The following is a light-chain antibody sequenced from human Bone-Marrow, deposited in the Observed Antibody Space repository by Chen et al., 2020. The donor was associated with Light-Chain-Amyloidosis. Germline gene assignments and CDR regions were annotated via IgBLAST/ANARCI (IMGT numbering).Light chain of an antibody. CDR1: QTISSNY. V-gene: IGKV3-20*01. CDR3: QQYGTSPLT. CDR2: GSS. Sequence: EIVLTQSPGTLPLSPGEGANLSCRASQTISSNYLTWYQQKFGQAPRLLIYGSSSRATGIPDRFTGSGSWTDFTLTINRLEPEDFAMYYCQQYGTSPLTFGGGTKVEIK. J-gene: IGKJ4*01.